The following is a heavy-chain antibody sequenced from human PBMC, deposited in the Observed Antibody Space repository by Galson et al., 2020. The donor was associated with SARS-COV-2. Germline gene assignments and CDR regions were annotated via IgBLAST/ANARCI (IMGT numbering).Heavy chain of an antibody. V-gene: IGHV2-70*11. J-gene: IGHJ6*02. D-gene: IGHD4-17*01. CDR3: AREGSYGDYPFGAYYYYGMDV. CDR1: GFSLSTSGMC. CDR2: IDWDDDK. Sequence: ESGPTLVKPTQTLTLTCTFSGFSLSTSGMCVSWIRQPPGKALEWLARIDWDDDKYYSTSLKTRLTISKDTSKNQVVLTMTNMDPVDTATYYCAREGSYGDYPFGAYYYYGMDVWGQGTTVTVSS.